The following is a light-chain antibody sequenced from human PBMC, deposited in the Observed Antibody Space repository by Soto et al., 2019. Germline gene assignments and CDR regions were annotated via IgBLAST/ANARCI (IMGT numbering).Light chain of an antibody. CDR2: DVS. CDR1: SSDVGGYKY. V-gene: IGLV2-14*01. J-gene: IGLJ1*01. Sequence: QSVLTQPASVSGSHGQSITISCTETSSDVGGYKYVSWYQQHPGEAPKLMIYDVSNRPSGVSNRFSGSKSGNTASLTISGLQAEDEADYYCSSYTSSSTRVFGTGTKVTVL. CDR3: SSYTSSSTRV.